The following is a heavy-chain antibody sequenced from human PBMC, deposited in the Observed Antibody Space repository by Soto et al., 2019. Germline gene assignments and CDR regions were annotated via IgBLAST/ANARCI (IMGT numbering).Heavy chain of an antibody. D-gene: IGHD3-3*01. V-gene: IGHV3-23*01. J-gene: IGHJ3*02. Sequence: GGSLRLSCAASGFTFSSYAMSWVRQAPGKGLEWVSAISGSGGSTYYADSVKGRFTISRDNSKNTLYLQMNSLRAEDTAVYYCAKETAYDFWSGYPDAFDIWGQGTMVTVSS. CDR3: AKETAYDFWSGYPDAFDI. CDR2: ISGSGGST. CDR1: GFTFSSYA.